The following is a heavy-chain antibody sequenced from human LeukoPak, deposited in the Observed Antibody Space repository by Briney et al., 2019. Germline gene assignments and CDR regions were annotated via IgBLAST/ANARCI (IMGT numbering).Heavy chain of an antibody. CDR2: IYYSGST. CDR3: ARGKRALRSRGHPHYFDY. D-gene: IGHD3-3*01. J-gene: IGHJ4*02. V-gene: IGHV4-59*01. Sequence: SETLSLTCTVSGGSISSYYWSWIRQPPGKGLEWIGYIYYSGSTNYNPSLKSRVTISVDTSKNQFSLKLSSVTAADTAVYYCARGKRALRSRGHPHYFDYWGQGTLVTVSS. CDR1: GGSISSYY.